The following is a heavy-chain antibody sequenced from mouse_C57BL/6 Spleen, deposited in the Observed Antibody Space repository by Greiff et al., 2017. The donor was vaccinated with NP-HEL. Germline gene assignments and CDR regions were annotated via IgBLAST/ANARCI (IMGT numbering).Heavy chain of an antibody. CDR1: GYTFTDYE. CDR2: IDPETGGT. CDR3: TRRGNYYGSSPYFDY. Sequence: QVQLQQSGAELVRPGASVTLSCKASGYTFTDYEMHWVKQTPVHGLEWIGAIDPETGGTAYNQKFKGKAILTADKSSSTAYMELRSLTSEYSAVYYCTRRGNYYGSSPYFDYWGQGTTLTVSS. J-gene: IGHJ2*01. D-gene: IGHD1-1*01. V-gene: IGHV1-15*01.